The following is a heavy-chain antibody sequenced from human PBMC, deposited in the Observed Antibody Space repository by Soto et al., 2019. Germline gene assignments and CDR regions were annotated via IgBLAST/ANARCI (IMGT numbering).Heavy chain of an antibody. CDR1: GYIFTGYY. CDR3: ARDRYYGSGTYYNFYSGMDV. Sequence: ASVKVSCKASGYIFTGYYIQWVRQAPGQGLEWMGWINTKTGGTKYAQKFQGRVTMTRDTSINTAYMEGSRLSAVTPADTAVYYCARDRYYGSGTYYNFYSGMDVWGQGTTVTVSS. CDR2: INTKTGGT. J-gene: IGHJ6*02. D-gene: IGHD3-10*01. V-gene: IGHV1-2*02.